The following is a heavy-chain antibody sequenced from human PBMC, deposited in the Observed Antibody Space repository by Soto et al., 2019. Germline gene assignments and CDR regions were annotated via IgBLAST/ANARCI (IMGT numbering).Heavy chain of an antibody. Sequence: QVQLQESGPGLVKPSQTLSLTCTVSGGSISSGGYYWSWIRQHPGKGLEWIGYIYYSGSTYYNPSLKSRVTISVDTSKNQFSLKLSSVTAADTAVYYCVRDRLRYFKGMDVWGKGTTVTVSS. V-gene: IGHV4-31*03. CDR1: GGSISSGGYY. D-gene: IGHD3-9*01. CDR3: VRDRLRYFKGMDV. CDR2: IYYSGST. J-gene: IGHJ6*03.